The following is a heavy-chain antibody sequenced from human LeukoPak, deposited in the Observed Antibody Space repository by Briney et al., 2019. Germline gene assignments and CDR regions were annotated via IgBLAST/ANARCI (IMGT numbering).Heavy chain of an antibody. Sequence: GGSLRLSCAASGLTFSSYAMSWVRQAPGKGLEWVSAIGGSGGSTYYADSVKGRFTIPRDNSKNTLYLQMNSLRAEDTAVYYCAKDRPGWFGILTGPSGGQGTLVTVSS. D-gene: IGHD3-9*01. CDR1: GLTFSSYA. J-gene: IGHJ4*02. CDR3: AKDRPGWFGILTGPS. CDR2: IGGSGGST. V-gene: IGHV3-23*01.